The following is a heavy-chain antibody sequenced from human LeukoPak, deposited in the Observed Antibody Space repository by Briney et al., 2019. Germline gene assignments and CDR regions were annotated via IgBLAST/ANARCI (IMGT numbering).Heavy chain of an antibody. J-gene: IGHJ4*02. V-gene: IGHV1-24*01. CDR3: ATDRPEYYYDSSGYPTAPFDY. Sequence: ASVKVSCKVSGYTLTELSMHWVRQAPGKGLEWMGGFDPEDGETIYAQKFQDRVTMTEDTSTDTAYMELSSLRSEDTAVYYCATDRPEYYYDSSGYPTAPFDYWGQGTLVTVSS. D-gene: IGHD3-22*01. CDR1: GYTLTELS. CDR2: FDPEDGET.